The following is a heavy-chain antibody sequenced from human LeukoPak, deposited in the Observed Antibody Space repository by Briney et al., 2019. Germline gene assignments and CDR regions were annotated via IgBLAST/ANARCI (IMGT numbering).Heavy chain of an antibody. J-gene: IGHJ4*02. CDR2: INTDGSST. CDR3: ARVQAPFWSGYYRTFDY. V-gene: IGHV3-74*01. D-gene: IGHD3-3*01. Sequence: PGGSLRLSCAASGFTFSSYWMHWVRQAPGKGLVWVSRINTDGSSTSYADSVKGRFTISRDNAKNTLYLQMNSLRAEDTAVYYCARVQAPFWSGYYRTFDYWGQGTLVTVSS. CDR1: GFTFSSYW.